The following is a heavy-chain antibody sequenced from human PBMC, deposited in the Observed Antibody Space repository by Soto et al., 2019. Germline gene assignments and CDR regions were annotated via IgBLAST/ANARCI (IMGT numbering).Heavy chain of an antibody. CDR2: IHHSGST. CDR1: GGSISISNW. D-gene: IGHD1-26*01. Sequence: QVQLQESGPGLVKPSETLSLTCAVSGGSISISNWWSWVRQTPGKGLEWIGQIHHSGSTNSSPSLTSRVTISVDKSKNQFSLKMNSVTAADTAVYYCARGGYYFYMDVWGKGTTVTVSS. CDR3: ARGGYYFYMDV. V-gene: IGHV4-4*02. J-gene: IGHJ6*03.